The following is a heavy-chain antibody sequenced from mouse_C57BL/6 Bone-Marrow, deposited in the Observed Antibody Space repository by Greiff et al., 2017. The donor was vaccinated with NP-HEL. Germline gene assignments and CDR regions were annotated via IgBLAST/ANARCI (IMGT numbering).Heavy chain of an antibody. J-gene: IGHJ2*01. D-gene: IGHD4-1*02. CDR2: INPSSGYT. Sequence: QVQLKQSGAELARPGASVKMSCKASGYTFTSYTMHWVKQRPGQGLEWIGYINPSSGYTKYNQKFKDKATLTADKSSSTAYMQLSSLTSEDAAVYYCASPNWDFFDYWGQGTTLTVSS. V-gene: IGHV1-4*01. CDR1: GYTFTSYT. CDR3: ASPNWDFFDY.